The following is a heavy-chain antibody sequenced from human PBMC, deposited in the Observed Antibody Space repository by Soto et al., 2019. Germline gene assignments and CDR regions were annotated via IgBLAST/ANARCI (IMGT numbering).Heavy chain of an antibody. CDR3: ARDPGRFFDSLERGPWFDP. CDR1: GFTFSNYG. CDR2: IWYDGSNR. V-gene: IGHV3-33*01. D-gene: IGHD3-9*01. J-gene: IGHJ5*02. Sequence: QVQLVESGGGVVQPGRSLRLACAGSGFTFSNYGMHWVRQAPGKGLEWVALIWYDGSNRDYTDSVKGRFTISRDNSNNTLYLQMDNLRVEDTAMYYCARDPGRFFDSLERGPWFDPWGQGILVTVSS.